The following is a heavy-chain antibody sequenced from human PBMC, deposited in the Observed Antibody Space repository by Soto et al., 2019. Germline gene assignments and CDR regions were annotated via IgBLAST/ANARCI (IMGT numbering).Heavy chain of an antibody. CDR2: IYSSENT. J-gene: IGHJ4*02. CDR3: ARGPRYSYGG. V-gene: IGHV3-66*01. Sequence: EVQLVESEGGLVQPGGSLRLSCTASGFSVSSNYMNWVRQAPGKGLEWVSVIYSSENTYYGDSVKGRFTFSRDNSKNTLYLQMNSLRAEDTAVYYCARGPRYSYGGWGQGTLVTVSS. D-gene: IGHD5-18*01. CDR1: GFSVSSNY.